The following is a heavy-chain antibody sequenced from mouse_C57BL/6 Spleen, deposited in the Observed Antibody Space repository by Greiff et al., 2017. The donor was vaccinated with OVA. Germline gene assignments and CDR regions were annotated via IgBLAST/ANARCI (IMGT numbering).Heavy chain of an antibody. CDR1: GYTFTSYW. CDR3: ARPIDGYESWFAY. Sequence: VQLQQPGAELVKPGASVKLSCKASGYTFTSYWMHWVKQRPGQGLEWIGMIHPNSGSTNYNEKFKSKATLTVDKSSSTAYMQLSSLTSEDSAVDYCARPIDGYESWFAYWGQGTLVTVSA. D-gene: IGHD2-2*01. J-gene: IGHJ3*01. CDR2: IHPNSGST. V-gene: IGHV1-64*01.